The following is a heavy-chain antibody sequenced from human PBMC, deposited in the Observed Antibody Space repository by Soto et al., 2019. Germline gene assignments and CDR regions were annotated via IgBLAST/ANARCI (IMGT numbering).Heavy chain of an antibody. CDR1: GGSVSTGVHY. CDR2: IYYSGST. CDR3: ARGYYTSWYWFDR. V-gene: IGHV4-61*08. J-gene: IGHJ2*01. Sequence: QVQLQESGPGLVKPSETLSLTCTVSVSGGSVSTGVHYWSWIRQPPGKGLEWIGYIYYSGSTNHNPPLKSRVTISVDTSKNQFSLKLTSVTAADTAVYYCARGYYTSWYWFDRWGRGTLVTVSS. D-gene: IGHD6-13*01.